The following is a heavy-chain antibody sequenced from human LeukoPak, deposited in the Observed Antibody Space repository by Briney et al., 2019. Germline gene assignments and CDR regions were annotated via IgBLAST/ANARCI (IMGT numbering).Heavy chain of an antibody. V-gene: IGHV3-23*01. CDR3: AKDPTTLLWFGELLNLDY. J-gene: IGHJ4*02. CDR1: GFTFCSHA. Sequence: GSLRLLCGASGFTFCSHALNWVRQAPGKGLEWGSGISGSGGSTYYADSVKGRFTISRDNSKNTLYLQMNSLRAEDTAVYYCAKDPTTLLWFGELLNLDYWGQGTLVTVSS. CDR2: ISGSGGST. D-gene: IGHD3-10*01.